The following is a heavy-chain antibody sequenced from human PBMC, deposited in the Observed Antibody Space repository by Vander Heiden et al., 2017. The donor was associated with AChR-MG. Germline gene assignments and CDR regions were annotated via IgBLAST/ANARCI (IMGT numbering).Heavy chain of an antibody. CDR1: GYSFTNYW. D-gene: IGHD2-21*01. Sequence: EVQLLPSGAEVKTPGESLKISCHGSGYSFTNYWIGWVRQMPGKGLEWMGIIYPGDSDTRYSPSFQGQVTISADKSISTAYLQWTSLKASDTAMYYCARCGESLFIGYWGQGTPVTVSS. CDR3: ARCGESLFIGY. V-gene: IGHV5-51*01. CDR2: IYPGDSDT. J-gene: IGHJ4*02.